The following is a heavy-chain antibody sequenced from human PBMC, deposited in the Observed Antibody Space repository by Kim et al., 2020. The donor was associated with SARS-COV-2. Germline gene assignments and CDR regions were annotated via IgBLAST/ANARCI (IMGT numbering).Heavy chain of an antibody. Sequence: GGSLRLSCTASGFTFGDYAMSWVRQAPGKGLEWVGFIRSKAYGGTTEYAASVKGRCTISRDDSKSIAYLQMNSLKTEDTAVYYCTRAHNIGRWAYYYYYYMDVWGKGTTVTVSS. V-gene: IGHV3-49*04. D-gene: IGHD5-12*01. CDR3: TRAHNIGRWAYYYYYYMDV. J-gene: IGHJ6*03. CDR2: IRSKAYGGTT. CDR1: GFTFGDYA.